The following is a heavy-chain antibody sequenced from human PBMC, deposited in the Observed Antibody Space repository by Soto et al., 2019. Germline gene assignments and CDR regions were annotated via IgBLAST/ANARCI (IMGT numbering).Heavy chain of an antibody. CDR2: ISVSGGST. CDR3: AKGGGGYSGGWYDY. Sequence: EGQLLESGGGLVQPGGSLRLSCAASGFTFSSYAMNWVRQAPGKGLEWVSGISVSGGSTYYADSVKGRLTISRDNSKNTVYLQMNGLRAGDTAVFYCAKGGGGYSGGWYDYWGQGPLVPFPS. V-gene: IGHV3-23*01. J-gene: IGHJ4*02. D-gene: IGHD6-19*01. CDR1: GFTFSSYA.